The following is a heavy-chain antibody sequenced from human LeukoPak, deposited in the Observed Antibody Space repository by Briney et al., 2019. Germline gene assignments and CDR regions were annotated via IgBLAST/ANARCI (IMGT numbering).Heavy chain of an antibody. CDR3: AKMDTPMLQYFDF. CDR2: ISGSRGNK. V-gene: IGHV3-23*01. D-gene: IGHD5-18*01. J-gene: IGHJ4*02. CDR1: RFTFNSYA. Sequence: GGSLTLTCAASRFTFNSYARSWLRPAQGQGLEGVSAISGSRGNKYYADYVKGRFTISRDNSKNTLYLQMNNRSAEHTAVYQWAKMDTPMLQYFDFWGQGTRVTVSS.